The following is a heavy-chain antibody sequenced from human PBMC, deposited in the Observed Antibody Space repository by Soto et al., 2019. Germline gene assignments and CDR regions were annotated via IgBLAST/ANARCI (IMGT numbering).Heavy chain of an antibody. Sequence: GGSLKLSCAASGFTFSSYAMSWVRQAPGKGLEWVSAISGSGGSTYYADSVKGRFTISRDNSKNTLYLQMNSLRAEDTAVYYCAKGAARGEPIVGATKYWGQGTLVTVSS. CDR1: GFTFSSYA. J-gene: IGHJ4*02. CDR2: ISGSGGST. V-gene: IGHV3-23*01. CDR3: AKGAARGEPIVGATKY. D-gene: IGHD1-26*01.